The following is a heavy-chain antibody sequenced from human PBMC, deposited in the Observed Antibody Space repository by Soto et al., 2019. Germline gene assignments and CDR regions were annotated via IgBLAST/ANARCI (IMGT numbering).Heavy chain of an antibody. CDR1: GGTFSSYA. CDR3: AREGEGCSSTSCYIYDAFDI. CDR2: SIPIFGTA. J-gene: IGHJ3*02. Sequence: QVQLVQSGAEVKKPGSSVKVSCKASGGTFSSYAISWVRQAPGQGLEWMGGSIPIFGTANYAQKFQGRVTITADESTSTAYMELSSLRSEDTAVYYCAREGEGCSSTSCYIYDAFDIWGQGTMVTVSS. V-gene: IGHV1-69*01. D-gene: IGHD2-2*02.